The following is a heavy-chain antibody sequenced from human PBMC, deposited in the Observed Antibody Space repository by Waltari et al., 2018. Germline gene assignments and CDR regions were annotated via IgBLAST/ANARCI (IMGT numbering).Heavy chain of an antibody. CDR3: VLYSSSFLGDC. V-gene: IGHV3-74*01. J-gene: IGHJ4*02. CDR2: MTTEGSRT. D-gene: IGHD6-13*01. Sequence: EVQLVESGGGLVQPGGSLRLSCAASGFIFSTYWMHWVRQAPGKGLVSVSHMTTEGSRTNYADSVKGRFTISRDNAKSTLFLQMNSLRAEDTAVYYCVLYSSSFLGDCWGQGTLVTVSS. CDR1: GFIFSTYW.